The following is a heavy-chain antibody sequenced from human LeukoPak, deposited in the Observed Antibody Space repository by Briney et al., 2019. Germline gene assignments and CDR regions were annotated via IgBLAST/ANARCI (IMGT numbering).Heavy chain of an antibody. J-gene: IGHJ6*03. D-gene: IGHD2-8*02. Sequence: PGRSLRLSCAASGFTFDDYAMHWVRQAPGKGLEWVSGISWNSGSIGYADSVKGRFTISRDNAKNSLYLQMNSLRAEDTALYYCAKDTGWFLVYYMDVWGKGTTVTISS. V-gene: IGHV3-9*01. CDR2: ISWNSGSI. CDR1: GFTFDDYA. CDR3: AKDTGWFLVYYMDV.